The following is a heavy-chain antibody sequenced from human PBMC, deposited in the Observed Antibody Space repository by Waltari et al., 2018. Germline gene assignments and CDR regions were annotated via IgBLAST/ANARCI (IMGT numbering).Heavy chain of an antibody. V-gene: IGHV4-39*07. J-gene: IGHJ4*02. D-gene: IGHD3-22*01. CDR3: ARPIGEVGAFDY. CDR1: GGSISSSSYY. CDR2: IYYSGST. Sequence: QLQLQESGPGLVKPSETLSLTCTVSGGSISSSSYYWGWIRQPPGKGLEWIGSIYYSGSTYYNPSLKSRVTISVDTSKNQFSLKLSSVTAADTAVYYCARPIGEVGAFDYWGQGTLVTVSS.